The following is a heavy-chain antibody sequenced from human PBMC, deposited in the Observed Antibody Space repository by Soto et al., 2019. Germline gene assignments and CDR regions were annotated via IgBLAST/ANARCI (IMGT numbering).Heavy chain of an antibody. CDR1: GFTFSSYD. D-gene: IGHD3-10*01. V-gene: IGHV3-13*01. Sequence: PGGSLRLSCAASGFTFSSYDMHWVRQATGKGLEWVSAIGTAGDTYYPGSVKGRFTISRENAKNSLYLQMNSLRAGDTAVYYCARAVTMVRGNVAWFDPWGQGTLVTVSS. CDR2: IGTAGDT. CDR3: ARAVTMVRGNVAWFDP. J-gene: IGHJ5*02.